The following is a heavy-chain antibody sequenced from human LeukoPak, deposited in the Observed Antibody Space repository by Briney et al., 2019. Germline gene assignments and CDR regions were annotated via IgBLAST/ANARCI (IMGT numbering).Heavy chain of an antibody. Sequence: GGSLRLSCAASGFTFDDYGMSWVRQAPGKGLEWVSGINWNGGSTGYADSVKGRFTISRDNAKNSLYLQMNSLRAEDTALYYCARHGDYARYYYMDVWGKGTTVTVSS. CDR3: ARHGDYARYYYMDV. CDR2: INWNGGST. V-gene: IGHV3-20*04. J-gene: IGHJ6*03. CDR1: GFTFDDYG. D-gene: IGHD4-17*01.